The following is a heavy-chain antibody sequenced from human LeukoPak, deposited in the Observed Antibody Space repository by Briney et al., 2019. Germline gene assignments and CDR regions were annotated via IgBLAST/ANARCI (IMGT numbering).Heavy chain of an antibody. CDR2: FDPEDGET. V-gene: IGHV1-24*01. CDR3: ATAPKYYYDSSGYYTES. D-gene: IGHD3-22*01. Sequence: ASVKVSCKVSGYTLTELSMHWVRQAPGKGLEWMGGFDPEDGETIYAQKFQGRVTMTEDTSTDTAYMELSSLRSEDTAVYYCATAPKYYYDSSGYYTESWGQGTLVTVSS. J-gene: IGHJ4*02. CDR1: GYTLTELS.